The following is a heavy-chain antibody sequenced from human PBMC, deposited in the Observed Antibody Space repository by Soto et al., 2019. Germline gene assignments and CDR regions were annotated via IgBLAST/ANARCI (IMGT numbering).Heavy chain of an antibody. J-gene: IGHJ6*02. V-gene: IGHV1-69*01. CDR3: AGPYSGTSYCSNGMDV. CDR1: GGTFSTYA. D-gene: IGHD1-26*01. Sequence: QVQLVQSGAEVKTPGSSVNVSCKASGGTFSTYAISWVRQAPGQGLEWMGGIIPMFGPARYAQKFQGRVTITADESTSTAFMELNTLRSEDTAIYYCAGPYSGTSYCSNGMDVWVQGTAVTVSS. CDR2: IIPMFGPA.